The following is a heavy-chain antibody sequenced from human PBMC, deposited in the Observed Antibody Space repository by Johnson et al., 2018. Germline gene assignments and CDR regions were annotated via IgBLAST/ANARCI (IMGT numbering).Heavy chain of an antibody. Sequence: VQLVESGGGLVKPGGSLRLSCAASGFTFTNGWMNWVRQAPGKGLEWVGRIRSKANSFATAYAASVEGRFTISREDAKNTAYLQMNSLKTEATAVYYCMREMGEGFLEIWGQGTMVTVSS. D-gene: IGHD5-24*01. CDR2: IRSKANSFAT. CDR1: GFTFTNGW. V-gene: IGHV3-73*01. CDR3: MREMGEGFLEI. J-gene: IGHJ3*02.